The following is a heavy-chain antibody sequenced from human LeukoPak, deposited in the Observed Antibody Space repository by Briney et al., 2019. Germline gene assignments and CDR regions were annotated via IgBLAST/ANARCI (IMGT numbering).Heavy chain of an antibody. Sequence: SETLSLTCAVYGGSFSGYYWSWIRQPPGKGLEWIGEINHSGSTNYNPSPKSRVTVSVDTSKNQFSLKLSSVTAADTAVYYCARAVAGQEGHFDYWGQGTLVTVSS. D-gene: IGHD6-19*01. CDR2: INHSGST. CDR3: ARAVAGQEGHFDY. J-gene: IGHJ4*02. V-gene: IGHV4-34*01. CDR1: GGSFSGYY.